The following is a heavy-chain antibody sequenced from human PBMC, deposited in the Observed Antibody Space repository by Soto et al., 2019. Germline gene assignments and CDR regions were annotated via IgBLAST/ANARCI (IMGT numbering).Heavy chain of an antibody. CDR2: ISSSSSSL. CDR1: GSTFSSYS. J-gene: IGHJ3*02. D-gene: IGHD6-6*01. V-gene: IGHV3-21*01. CDR3: ARDSSSGGTNDAFDI. Sequence: GGSLRLSCAASGSTFSSYSMSWVRQAPGKGLEWVSPISSSSSSLYYADSVKGRFTISRDNAKNSLYLQMNSLRAEDTAVYYGARDSSSGGTNDAFDIWGQGTMVTVSS.